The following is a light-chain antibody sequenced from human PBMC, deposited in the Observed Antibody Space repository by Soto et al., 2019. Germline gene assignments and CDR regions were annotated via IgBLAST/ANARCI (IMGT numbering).Light chain of an antibody. CDR3: QKRSNWPWT. CDR2: DAS. CDR1: QRISGY. V-gene: IGKV3-11*01. J-gene: IGKJ1*01. Sequence: EFGFAQSPATLCLSPLERANLSCRASQRISGYLAWYQQRPGQAPRLLIYDASNRATGIPVRFSGSGSGTDYTLTITNLESEDFAVYYCQKRSNWPWTFGQGDKVDIK.